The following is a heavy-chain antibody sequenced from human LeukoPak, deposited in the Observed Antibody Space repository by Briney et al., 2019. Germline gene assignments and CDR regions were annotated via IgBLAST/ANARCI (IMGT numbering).Heavy chain of an antibody. D-gene: IGHD3-9*01. CDR3: AKDWGYDILTGYYKGYFDY. Sequence: PGRSLRLSCAASGFTFDDYAMHWVRQAPGKGLEWVSGISWNGGSIGYADSVKGRFTISRANAKNSLYLQMNSLRAEDTALYYCAKDWGYDILTGYYKGYFDYWGQGTLVTVSS. CDR2: ISWNGGSI. J-gene: IGHJ4*02. CDR1: GFTFDDYA. V-gene: IGHV3-9*01.